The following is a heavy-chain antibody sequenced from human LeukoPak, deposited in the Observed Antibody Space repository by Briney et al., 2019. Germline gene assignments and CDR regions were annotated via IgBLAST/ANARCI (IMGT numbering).Heavy chain of an antibody. CDR1: EFTFSSHG. Sequence: GGSLRLSCAASEFTFSSHGMHWVRQAPGKGLEWVAVISYDGSNKYYADSVKGRFTISRDNSKNTLYLQMNSLRVEDTAVYYCAKDFGIYDTTTDYWGQGTLVTVSS. J-gene: IGHJ4*02. CDR2: ISYDGSNK. CDR3: AKDFGIYDTTTDY. D-gene: IGHD2/OR15-2a*01. V-gene: IGHV3-30*18.